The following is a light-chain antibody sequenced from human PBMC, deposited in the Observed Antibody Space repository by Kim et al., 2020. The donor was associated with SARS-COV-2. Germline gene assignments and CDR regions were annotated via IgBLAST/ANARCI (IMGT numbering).Light chain of an antibody. V-gene: IGLV1-40*01. CDR3: QSYDSSLSGYV. J-gene: IGLJ1*01. CDR2: SNG. Sequence: VPVSCIGGSSNIGAGYDVHWYQHLPTAAPKLLIYSNGNRPSGVPDRFSGSKSGTSASLAITGLQAEDEADYYCQSYDSSLSGYVFGSGTKVTVL. CDR1: SSNIGAGYD.